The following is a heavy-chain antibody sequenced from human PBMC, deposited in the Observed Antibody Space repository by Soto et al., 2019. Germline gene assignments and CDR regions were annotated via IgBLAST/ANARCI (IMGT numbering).Heavy chain of an antibody. Sequence: SETLSLTCTVSGGSISSYYWTWIRQPPGKGLEWIAYISYSGSTYYNPSLTSRVTVSVDTSKNQFSLKLRSVTAADTAVYYCARGYNWNYVWFDPWGQGTLVTVSS. CDR1: GGSISSYY. D-gene: IGHD1-7*01. J-gene: IGHJ5*02. CDR2: ISYSGST. V-gene: IGHV4-59*08. CDR3: ARGYNWNYVWFDP.